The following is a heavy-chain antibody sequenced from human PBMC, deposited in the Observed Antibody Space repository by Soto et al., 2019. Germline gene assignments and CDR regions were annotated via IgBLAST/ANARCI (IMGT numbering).Heavy chain of an antibody. CDR3: ASAPTTVTTPPYYFDY. V-gene: IGHV4-39*01. CDR1: PGSITSVGDD. CDR2: IYYSGST. J-gene: IGHJ4*02. Sequence: PSETLSLTCTVSPGSITSVGDDWARLRQPPGKGLEWIGSIYYSGSTYYNPSLKSRVTISVDTSKNQFSLKLSSVTAADTAVYYCASAPTTVTTPPYYFDYWGQGTLVTVS. D-gene: IGHD4-17*01.